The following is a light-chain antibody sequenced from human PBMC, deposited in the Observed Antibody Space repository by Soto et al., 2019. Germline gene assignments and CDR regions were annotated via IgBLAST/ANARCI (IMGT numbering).Light chain of an antibody. CDR1: QTVSGSY. J-gene: IGKJ4*01. CDR3: QQYGDSPLT. V-gene: IGKV3-20*01. Sequence: ENVSTQSPGTLSLSPVEGATLSCIASQTVSGSYVAWYQQKPGQTPRLLIYGASSRATGIPDRFSGSGSGTDFTLTISRLEPEDFAVYHCQQYGDSPLTCGGGTKVDIK. CDR2: GAS.